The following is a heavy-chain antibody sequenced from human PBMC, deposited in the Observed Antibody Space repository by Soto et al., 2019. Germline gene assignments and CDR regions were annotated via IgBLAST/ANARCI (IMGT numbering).Heavy chain of an antibody. CDR2: ISGGDT. CDR3: ARDQGGQSGNFIFDH. J-gene: IGHJ4*02. Sequence: PGGSLRLSCAASGFTFNDYALSWVPQAPGKGLEWVSTISGGDTYYADFVKGRFTISRDISKNTLFLQMNSLRADDTAVYYCARDQGGQSGNFIFDHWGQGALVTVSS. CDR1: GFTFNDYA. D-gene: IGHD1-26*01. V-gene: IGHV3-23*01.